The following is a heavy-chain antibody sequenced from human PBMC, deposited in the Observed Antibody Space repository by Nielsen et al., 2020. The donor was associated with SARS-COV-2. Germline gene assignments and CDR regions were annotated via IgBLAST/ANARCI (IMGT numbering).Heavy chain of an antibody. V-gene: IGHV1-8*01. CDR3: ARDTKDVYCSGGSCYSEGFDY. Sequence: ASVKVSCKASGYTFTSYDINWVRQATGQGLEWMGWMNPNSGNTDYAQNFQGRVTMTRNTSISTAYMELSSLRSEDTAVYYCARDTKDVYCSGGSCYSEGFDYWGQGTLVTVSS. J-gene: IGHJ4*02. D-gene: IGHD2-15*01. CDR2: MNPNSGNT. CDR1: GYTFTSYD.